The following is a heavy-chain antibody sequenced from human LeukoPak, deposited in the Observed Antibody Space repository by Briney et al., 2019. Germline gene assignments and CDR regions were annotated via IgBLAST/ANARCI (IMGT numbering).Heavy chain of an antibody. J-gene: IGHJ6*02. D-gene: IGHD3-10*01. CDR3: AKEGYYGPGPRGMDV. CDR1: GYTLTELS. Sequence: ASVKVSCKVSGYTLTELSMHWVRRAPGKGLEWMGGFDPEDGETIYAQKFQGRVTMTEDTSTDTAYMELSSLRSEDTAVYYCAKEGYYGPGPRGMDVWGQGTTVTVSS. V-gene: IGHV1-24*01. CDR2: FDPEDGET.